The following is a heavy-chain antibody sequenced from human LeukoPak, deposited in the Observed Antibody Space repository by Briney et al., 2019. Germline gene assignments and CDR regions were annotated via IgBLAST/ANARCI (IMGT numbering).Heavy chain of an antibody. D-gene: IGHD3-22*01. CDR3: AIHYYYYDSSGYYPNY. V-gene: IGHV1-69*04. J-gene: IGHJ4*02. CDR1: GGTFSSYA. Sequence: SVKVSFKASGGTFSSYAISWVRQAPGQGLGWMGRIIPILGIANYAQKFQGRVTITADKSTRTAYMELSSLRSEDTAVYYCAIHYYYYDSSGYYPNYWGQGTLVTVSS. CDR2: IIPILGIA.